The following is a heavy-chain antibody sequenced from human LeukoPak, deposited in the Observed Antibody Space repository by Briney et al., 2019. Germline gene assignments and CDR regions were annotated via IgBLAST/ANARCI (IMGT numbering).Heavy chain of an antibody. CDR3: ARGIGYFDWLFFS. D-gene: IGHD3-9*01. CDR2: INPNGDYI. Sequence: GGSLRLSCAASGFIFSSYNMNWVRQAPGEGLEWVSSINPNGDYIYYADSVKGRFTISRDNAKNSLYLQMTSLKAEDTAVYFCARGIGYFDWLFFSWGQGTLLTVSS. J-gene: IGHJ5*02. CDR1: GFIFSSYN. V-gene: IGHV3-21*06.